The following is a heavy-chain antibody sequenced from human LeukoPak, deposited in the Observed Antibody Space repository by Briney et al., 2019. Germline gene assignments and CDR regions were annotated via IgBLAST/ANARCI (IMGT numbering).Heavy chain of an antibody. CDR1: GGSISSGDYY. D-gene: IGHD2-2*01. CDR3: ARDFRDIVVVPAAPPRYYYYYYMDG. CDR2: IYYSGST. Sequence: PSETLSLTCTVSGGSISSGDYYWSWIRQPPGKGLEWIGYIYYSGSTYYNPSLKSRVTISVDTSKNQFSLKLSSVTAADTAVYYCARDFRDIVVVPAAPPRYYYYYYMDGWGKGTTVTVSS. J-gene: IGHJ6*03. V-gene: IGHV4-30-4*08.